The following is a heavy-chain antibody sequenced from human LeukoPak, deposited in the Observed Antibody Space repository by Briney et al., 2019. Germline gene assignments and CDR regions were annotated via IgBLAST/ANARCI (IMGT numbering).Heavy chain of an antibody. V-gene: IGHV1-2*02. CDR3: AREVTGTFRYYYYYYMDV. CDR1: GYTFTGYY. Sequence: GASVKVSCKASGYTFTGYYMHWVRQAPGQGLEWMGWINPNRGGTNYAQKFQGRVTMTRDTSISTAYMELSRLRSDDTAVYYCAREVTGTFRYYYYYYMDVWGKGTTVTVSS. J-gene: IGHJ6*03. CDR2: INPNRGGT. D-gene: IGHD1-7*01.